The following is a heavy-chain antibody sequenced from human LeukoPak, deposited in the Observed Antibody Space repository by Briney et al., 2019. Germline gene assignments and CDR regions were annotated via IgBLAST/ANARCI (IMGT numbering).Heavy chain of an antibody. V-gene: IGHV5-51*01. CDR3: ARHRPYSSGWRHFDY. D-gene: IGHD6-19*01. Sequence: GESLKISCKGSGYSFSSYWIAWVRQMPGKGLEWMGIVYPGDSDTRYSPSFQGQVTISADKSISTAYLQWSSLTASDTAMYYCARHRPYSSGWRHFDYWGQGTLVTVSS. J-gene: IGHJ4*02. CDR1: GYSFSSYW. CDR2: VYPGDSDT.